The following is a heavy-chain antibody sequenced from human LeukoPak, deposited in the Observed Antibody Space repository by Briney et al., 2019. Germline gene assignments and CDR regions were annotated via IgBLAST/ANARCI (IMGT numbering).Heavy chain of an antibody. V-gene: IGHV3-74*01. J-gene: IGHJ6*02. CDR3: ARDAASMGYYYGMDV. D-gene: IGHD6-13*01. Sequence: PGGSLRLSCAASGFTFSSYWMHWVRQAPGKGLVWVSRINSDGSGTSYADSVKGRFTISRDNAKNTLYLQMNSLRAEDTAVYYCARDAASMGYYYGMDVWGQGTTVTVSS. CDR2: INSDGSGT. CDR1: GFTFSSYW.